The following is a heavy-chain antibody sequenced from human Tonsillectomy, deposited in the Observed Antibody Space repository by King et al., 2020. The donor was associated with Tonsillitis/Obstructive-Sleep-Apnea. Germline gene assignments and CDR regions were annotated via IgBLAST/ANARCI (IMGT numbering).Heavy chain of an antibody. V-gene: IGHV3-33*01. Sequence: VQLVESGGGVVQPGRSLRLSCAASGFTFSGYGMHWVRQAPGKGLEWVAVIWFDGSEKYYADSVRGRFTISRDNSKNTLYLHMNSLRGEDTAVNYCARDPGLNCRRFICLGEFDYWGQGTLVTVSA. CDR2: IWFDGSEK. D-gene: IGHD2-15*01. J-gene: IGHJ4*02. CDR3: ARDPGLNCRRFICLGEFDY. CDR1: GFTFSGYG.